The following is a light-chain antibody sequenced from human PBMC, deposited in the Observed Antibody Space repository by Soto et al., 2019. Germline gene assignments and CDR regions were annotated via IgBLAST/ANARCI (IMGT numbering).Light chain of an antibody. Sequence: EIVLTQSPATLSLSPGERATLSCMASQSVSSYLAWYQQKPGQAHRLLIYDASNRATGIPARFSGSGSGTDFTLTNSSLEPEDFAVYYCQQRINWPSLTCGGGTKVESK. CDR2: DAS. V-gene: IGKV3-11*01. CDR3: QQRINWPSLT. CDR1: QSVSSY. J-gene: IGKJ4*01.